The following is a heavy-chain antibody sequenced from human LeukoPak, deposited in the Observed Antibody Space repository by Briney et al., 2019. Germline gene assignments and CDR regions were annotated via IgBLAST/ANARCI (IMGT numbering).Heavy chain of an antibody. D-gene: IGHD2-2*01. Sequence: PSETLCLTCVVSGGSLSSSSYYWGWIRQPPGMGLEWLGSIFYSGSTYYNPSLKSRVSISVHTSNNQFSLKLSSMTAADTAVYYCARHLPGYCSSTSCSKHGGNWFDPWGQGTLVTVSS. J-gene: IGHJ5*02. CDR1: GGSLSSSSYY. V-gene: IGHV4-39*01. CDR2: IFYSGST. CDR3: ARHLPGYCSSTSCSKHGGNWFDP.